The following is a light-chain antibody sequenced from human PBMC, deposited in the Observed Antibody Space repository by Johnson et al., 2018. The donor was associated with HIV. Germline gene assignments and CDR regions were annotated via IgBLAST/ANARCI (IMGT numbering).Light chain of an antibody. CDR3: ATWDSSLSGGV. Sequence: QPVLTQPPSVSAAPGQKVTISCSGTSSNIGNNYVSWYQQFTGTAPKVVIHDNNKRPSGIPDRFSASKSGTSATLGITGLQTGDEADYYCATWDSSLSGGVFGTGTKVTVL. CDR2: DNN. V-gene: IGLV1-51*01. CDR1: SSNIGNNY. J-gene: IGLJ1*01.